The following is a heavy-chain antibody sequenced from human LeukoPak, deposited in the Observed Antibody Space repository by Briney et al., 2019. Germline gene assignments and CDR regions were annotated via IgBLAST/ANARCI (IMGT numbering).Heavy chain of an antibody. CDR3: ARHVTYITTSWFDP. CDR1: GYTFTSYW. D-gene: IGHD1-14*01. Sequence: GESLKISCKGSGYTFTSYWIGWVRQMPGKGLEWMGIIYPGDSNTRYSPSFQGQVTISVDKSISTAYLQWSSLKAPDTAMYYCARHVTYITTSWFDPWGQGTLVTVSS. CDR2: IYPGDSNT. J-gene: IGHJ5*02. V-gene: IGHV5-51*01.